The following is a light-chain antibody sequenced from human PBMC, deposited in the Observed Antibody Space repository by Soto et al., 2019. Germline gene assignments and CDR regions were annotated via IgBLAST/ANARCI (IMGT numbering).Light chain of an antibody. Sequence: DIQMTQSPSILSASVGDIVTITCRASQSIISWLAWYQQKPGKAPNLLIHKASHLESGVPSRFSGSGSGTEFTLTISSLQPGDFATYYCQHYNTYPWTFGQGTKVDIK. J-gene: IGKJ1*01. CDR1: QSIISW. CDR2: KAS. CDR3: QHYNTYPWT. V-gene: IGKV1-5*03.